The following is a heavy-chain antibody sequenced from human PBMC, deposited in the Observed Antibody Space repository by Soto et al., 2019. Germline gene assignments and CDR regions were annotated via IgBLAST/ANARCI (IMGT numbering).Heavy chain of an antibody. CDR2: ISWNSATI. CDR3: AKDNTTGTNYFYYYMDV. V-gene: IGHV3-9*01. D-gene: IGHD1-1*01. CDR1: GISFDDCA. J-gene: IGHJ6*03. Sequence: SLRLSSAASGISFDDCAMHWVRQAPGKGLEWVAGISWNSATIGYADSVKGRFTISRDNAKNSLYLQMNSLRAEDTALYYCAKDNTTGTNYFYYYMDVWGKGT.